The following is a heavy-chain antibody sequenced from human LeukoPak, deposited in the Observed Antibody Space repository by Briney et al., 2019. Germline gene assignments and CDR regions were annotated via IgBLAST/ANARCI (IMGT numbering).Heavy chain of an antibody. CDR1: GYTFTSYY. D-gene: IGHD2-15*01. V-gene: IGHV1-46*01. J-gene: IGHJ3*02. CDR2: INPTTGDT. CDR3: ARYGFSAVWQGGWHAFDI. Sequence: ASVKVSCKASGYTFTSYYMHWVRQAPGQGLEWMGIINPTTGDTTYAQKFQGRLTMTRDMSTSTVYMELSSLTSEDTAVFYCARYGFSAVWQGGWHAFDIWGQGAVVTVSS.